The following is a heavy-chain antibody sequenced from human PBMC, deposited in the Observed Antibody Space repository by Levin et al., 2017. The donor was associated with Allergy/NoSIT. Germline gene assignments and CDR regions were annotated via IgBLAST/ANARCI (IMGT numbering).Heavy chain of an antibody. D-gene: IGHD6-19*01. CDR1: GFTFSRHA. Sequence: GESLKISCAASGFTFSRHAVAWVRQAPGKGLEWVSAISGSGGSIYYADSVKGRFTISRDNSKNTLYLQMNSLRSEDTAVYCCAREDRGSGWYFEMGFDYWGQGTLVTVSS. CDR2: ISGSGGSI. V-gene: IGHV3-23*01. J-gene: IGHJ4*02. CDR3: AREDRGSGWYFEMGFDY.